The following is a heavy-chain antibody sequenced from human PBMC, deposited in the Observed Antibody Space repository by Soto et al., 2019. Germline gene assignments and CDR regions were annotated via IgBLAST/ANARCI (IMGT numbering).Heavy chain of an antibody. J-gene: IGHJ6*03. CDR1: SGSISSSNW. Sequence: QVQLQESGPGLVKPSGTLSLTCAVSSGSISSSNWWSWVRQPPGKGLEWIGEIYHSGSTNYNPSLKRRVTISVDKSKNQFSLKLSSVTAADTAVYYCARDLDYDFWRPHYYYMDVWGKGTTVTVSS. CDR2: IYHSGST. CDR3: ARDLDYDFWRPHYYYMDV. V-gene: IGHV4-4*02. D-gene: IGHD3-3*01.